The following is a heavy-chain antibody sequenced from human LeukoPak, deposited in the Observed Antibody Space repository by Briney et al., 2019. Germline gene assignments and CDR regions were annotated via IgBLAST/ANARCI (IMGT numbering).Heavy chain of an antibody. V-gene: IGHV3-23*01. CDR3: AKANWVSNADAVW. D-gene: IGHD1-1*01. Sequence: GGSLRLSCAASGFSFSNYAMSWVRQAPARGPEWVSSIRGGGGTFYADSVKGRFTLSRDDSRNTVYLQLNNLRVEDTAIYYCAKANWVSNADAVWWGQGTQVTVSS. J-gene: IGHJ4*02. CDR1: GFSFSNYA. CDR2: IRGGGGT.